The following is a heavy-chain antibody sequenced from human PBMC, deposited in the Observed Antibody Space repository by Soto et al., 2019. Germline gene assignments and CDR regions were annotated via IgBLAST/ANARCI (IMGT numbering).Heavy chain of an antibody. Sequence: GGSLRLSCAASGFTVSSNYMSWVRQAPGKGLEWVSVIYSGGSTYYADSVKGRFTISRDNSKSTLYLQMNSLRAEDTAVYYCARSSRPEPDFDYWGQGTLVTVSS. J-gene: IGHJ4*02. D-gene: IGHD6-13*01. CDR1: GFTVSSNY. CDR3: ARSSRPEPDFDY. V-gene: IGHV3-53*01. CDR2: IYSGGST.